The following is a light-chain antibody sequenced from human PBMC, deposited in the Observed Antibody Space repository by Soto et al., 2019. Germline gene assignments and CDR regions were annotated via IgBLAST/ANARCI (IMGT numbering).Light chain of an antibody. CDR2: DAS. CDR3: QQYNGFSNT. CDR1: QSVLSW. J-gene: IGKJ2*01. Sequence: IPMTQSPSTLSAAVGDRVTITCRASQSVLSWLAWYQQKPGKAPQLLIYDASKLESGVPSRFSGSGSGTEFTLTISSLLPDDFATYYCQQYNGFSNTFGQGTKLEIK. V-gene: IGKV1-5*01.